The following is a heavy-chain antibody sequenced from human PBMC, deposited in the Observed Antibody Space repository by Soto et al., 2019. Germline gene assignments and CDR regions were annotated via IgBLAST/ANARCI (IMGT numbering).Heavy chain of an antibody. CDR2: IYYSGST. V-gene: IGHV4-39*01. J-gene: IGHJ6*03. Sequence: SETLSLICTVSGGSISSSSYYWGWIRQPPGKGLEWIGSIYYSGSTYYNPSLKSRVTISVDTSKNQFSLKLSSVTAADTAVYYCARRTKINYGDYVGPNYYYYYMDVWGKGTTVTVSS. CDR1: GGSISSSSYY. D-gene: IGHD4-17*01. CDR3: ARRTKINYGDYVGPNYYYYYMDV.